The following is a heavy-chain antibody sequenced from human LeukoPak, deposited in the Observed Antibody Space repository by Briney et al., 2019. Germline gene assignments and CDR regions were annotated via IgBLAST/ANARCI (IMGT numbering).Heavy chain of an antibody. V-gene: IGHV3-23*01. Sequence: GGSLRLSCAASGFTFSSYAMTWVRQAPGKGLKWVSTISGSDGSTYYADSVKGRFTISRDNSKNTLYLQMNSLRAEDTAVYYCVRSYVTYNWFDPWGQGTLVTVFS. CDR3: VRSYVTYNWFDP. CDR1: GFTFSSYA. D-gene: IGHD3-16*01. J-gene: IGHJ5*02. CDR2: ISGSDGST.